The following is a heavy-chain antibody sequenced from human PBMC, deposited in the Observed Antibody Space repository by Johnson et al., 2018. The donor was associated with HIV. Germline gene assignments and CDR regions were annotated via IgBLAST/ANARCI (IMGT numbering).Heavy chain of an antibody. CDR1: GFTFSSYG. Sequence: VQLVESGGGVVQPGGSLRLSCAASGFTFSSYGMHWVRQAPGKGLEWVAFIRYDGSNKYSADSVKGRFTISRDNSKNTLYLQMNSLRAEDTAVYYCAKRVPSKQLVDAFDIWGQGTMVTVSS. CDR2: IRYDGSNK. D-gene: IGHD6-6*01. J-gene: IGHJ3*02. CDR3: AKRVPSKQLVDAFDI. V-gene: IGHV3-30*02.